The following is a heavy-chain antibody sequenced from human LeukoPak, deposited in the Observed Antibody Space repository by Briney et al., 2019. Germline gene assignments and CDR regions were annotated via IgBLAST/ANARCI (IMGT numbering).Heavy chain of an antibody. Sequence: GGSLRLSCTASGFTFSSFAMHWVRQAPGKGLEWVSLITNSGVTTHYAASVKGLFTISRDNSRSTLYLQLNSLRADDTALYYCAKARLYCSSGTCSDHPATLTGMDVWGQGTTVTVSS. CDR1: GFTFSSFA. J-gene: IGHJ6*02. V-gene: IGHV3-23*01. CDR3: AKARLYCSSGTCSDHPATLTGMDV. CDR2: ITNSGVTT. D-gene: IGHD2-15*01.